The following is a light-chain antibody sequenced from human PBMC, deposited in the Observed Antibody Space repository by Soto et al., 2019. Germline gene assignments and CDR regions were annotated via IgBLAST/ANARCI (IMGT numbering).Light chain of an antibody. CDR2: GAS. V-gene: IGKV3-20*01. CDR1: QSVGSS. Sequence: ESVLTQSPGTLSLSPVERATLSCMASQSVGSSLSWYQQKQGQAPRLLLYGASNRATAIPDRFSGSVYGTDFTLTISRLEPEDFAVYDCQQYGSSPRTFGQGTKVDIK. CDR3: QQYGSSPRT. J-gene: IGKJ1*01.